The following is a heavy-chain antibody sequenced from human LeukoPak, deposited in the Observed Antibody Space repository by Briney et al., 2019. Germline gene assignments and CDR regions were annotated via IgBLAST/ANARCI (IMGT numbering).Heavy chain of an antibody. Sequence: ASVKVSCKASGYTFTSYGISWVRQAPGQGLEWMGWISAYNGNTNYAQNLQGRVTMTTDTSTRTAYMELRSLRSDDTAVYYCARHRYRRSIAAAATFSFDYWGQGTLVTVSS. CDR3: ARHRYRRSIAAAATFSFDY. D-gene: IGHD6-13*01. J-gene: IGHJ4*02. V-gene: IGHV1-18*01. CDR1: GYTFTSYG. CDR2: ISAYNGNT.